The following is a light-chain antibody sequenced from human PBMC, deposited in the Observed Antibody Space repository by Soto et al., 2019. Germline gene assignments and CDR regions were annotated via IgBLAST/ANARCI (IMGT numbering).Light chain of an antibody. CDR3: QSYDNRLSAVI. CDR2: VYN. Sequence: QSVLTQPPSVSGAPGQRVTISCTGSISNIGAGYDVHWYQQLPGTTPKLLIYVYNNRPSGVPDRFSGSKSGTSASLAITGLQAEDEADYYCQSYDNRLSAVIFGGGTKLTVL. CDR1: ISNIGAGYD. V-gene: IGLV1-40*01. J-gene: IGLJ2*01.